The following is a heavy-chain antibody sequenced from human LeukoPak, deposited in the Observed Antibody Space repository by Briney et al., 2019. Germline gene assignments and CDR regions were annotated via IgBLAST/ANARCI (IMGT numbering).Heavy chain of an antibody. D-gene: IGHD3-22*01. V-gene: IGHV1-18*01. CDR1: GYTFTSYG. J-gene: IGHJ5*02. CDR3: ARCLYNYYDSSGYYGDWFDP. Sequence: ASVKVSCKASGYTFTSYGISWVRQAPGQGLEWMGWISAYNGNTNYAQKLQGRVTMTTDTSTSTAYMELRSLRSDDTAVYYCARCLYNYYDSSGYYGDWFDPWGQGTLVTVSS. CDR2: ISAYNGNT.